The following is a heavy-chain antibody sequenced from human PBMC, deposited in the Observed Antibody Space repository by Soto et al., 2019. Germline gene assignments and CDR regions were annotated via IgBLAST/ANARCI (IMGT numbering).Heavy chain of an antibody. D-gene: IGHD3-10*01. CDR2: ISYDGSNK. Sequence: QVQLVGSGGGVVKPGRSLRLSCAASGFTFSSYGMHWVRQAPGKGLEWVAVISYDGSNKYYADSVKGRFTISRDNSKNTLYMQMNSLRAEDTAVYYCAKDRSILLWYGDYVTDVWGQGTTVTVSS. CDR1: GFTFSSYG. CDR3: AKDRSILLWYGDYVTDV. V-gene: IGHV3-30*18. J-gene: IGHJ6*02.